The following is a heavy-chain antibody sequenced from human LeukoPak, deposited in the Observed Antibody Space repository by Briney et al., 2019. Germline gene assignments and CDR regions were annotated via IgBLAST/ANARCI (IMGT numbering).Heavy chain of an antibody. D-gene: IGHD5-18*01. CDR3: ARGRDTAMVTGLGYFDY. CDR2: IIPIFGIA. V-gene: IGHV1-69*04. Sequence: SVKVSCKASGGTFSSYAISWVRQAPGQGLEWMGRIIPIFGIANYAQKFQGRVTITADKSTSTAYMELSSLRSEDTAVYYCARGRDTAMVTGLGYFDYWGQGTLVTVSS. CDR1: GGTFSSYA. J-gene: IGHJ4*02.